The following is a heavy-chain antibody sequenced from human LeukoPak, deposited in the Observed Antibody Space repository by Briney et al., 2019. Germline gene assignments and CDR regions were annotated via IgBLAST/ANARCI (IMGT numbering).Heavy chain of an antibody. D-gene: IGHD3-22*01. CDR3: ARVRQGYYDSSGYLDY. CDR1: GGSISSGSYY. V-gene: IGHV4-61*02. Sequence: PSETLSLTCTVSGGSISSGSYYWSWIRQPAGKGLEWIGRIYTSGSTNYNPSLKSRVTISVDTSKNRFSLKLSSVTAADTAVYYCARVRQGYYDSSGYLDYWGQGTLVTVSS. J-gene: IGHJ4*02. CDR2: IYTSGST.